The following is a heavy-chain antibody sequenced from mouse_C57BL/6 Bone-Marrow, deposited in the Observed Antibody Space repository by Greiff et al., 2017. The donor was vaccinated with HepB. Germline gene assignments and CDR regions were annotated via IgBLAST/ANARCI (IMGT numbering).Heavy chain of an antibody. V-gene: IGHV5-16*01. D-gene: IGHD1-1*02. Sequence: EVMLVESEGGLVQPGSSMKLSCTASGFTFSDYYMAWVRQVPEKGLEWVANINYDGSSTYYLDSLKSRFIISRDNAKNMLYLQMSSLKSEDTATYYCARWYRRAMDYWGQGTSVTVSS. CDR2: INYDGSST. CDR1: GFTFSDYY. J-gene: IGHJ4*01. CDR3: ARWYRRAMDY.